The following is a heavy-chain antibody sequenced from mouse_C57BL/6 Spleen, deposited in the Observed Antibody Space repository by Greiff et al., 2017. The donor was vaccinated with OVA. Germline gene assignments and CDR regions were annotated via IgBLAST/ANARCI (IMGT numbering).Heavy chain of an antibody. Sequence: VQLQQSGPGLVKPSQSLSLTCSVTGYSITSGYYWNWIRQFPGNKLEWMGYISYDGSNNYNPSLKNRISITRDTSKNQFFLKLNSVTTEDTATYYCARGDYGSSLFAYWGQGTLVTVSA. CDR1: GYSITSGYY. D-gene: IGHD1-1*01. CDR2: ISYDGSN. J-gene: IGHJ3*01. V-gene: IGHV3-6*01. CDR3: ARGDYGSSLFAY.